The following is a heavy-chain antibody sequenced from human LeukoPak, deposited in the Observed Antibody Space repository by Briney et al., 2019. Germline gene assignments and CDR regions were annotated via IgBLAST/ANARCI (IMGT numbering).Heavy chain of an antibody. D-gene: IGHD4-23*01. CDR3: ARDRGNSWANYFDY. CDR1: GGTFXSYA. Sequence: SXKVSCKASGGTFXSYAISWVRQAPGQGLEWMGGIIPIFGTANYAQKFQGRVTITADESTSTAYMELSSLRSEDTAVYYCARDRGNSWANYFDYWGQGTLVTVSS. V-gene: IGHV1-69*13. J-gene: IGHJ4*02. CDR2: IIPIFGTA.